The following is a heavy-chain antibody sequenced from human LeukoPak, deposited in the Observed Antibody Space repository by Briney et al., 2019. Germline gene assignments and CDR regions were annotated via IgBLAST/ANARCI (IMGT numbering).Heavy chain of an antibody. CDR2: IGYDGSNNYDGSSK. CDR1: GFTFSSSG. J-gene: IGHJ4*02. D-gene: IGHD1-26*01. CDR3: AKDYPSAVGASPFEY. Sequence: GGSLRLSCAASGFTFSSSGMHWVRQAPGKGLEWVTFIGYDGSNNYDGSSKYYADSVKGRFTISRDNSKNTSYLQMNSLRPEDTALYYCAKDYPSAVGASPFEYWGQGTLVAVS. V-gene: IGHV3-30*02.